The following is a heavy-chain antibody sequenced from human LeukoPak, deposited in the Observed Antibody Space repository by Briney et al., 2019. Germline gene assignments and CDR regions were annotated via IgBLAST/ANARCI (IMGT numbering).Heavy chain of an antibody. J-gene: IGHJ5*02. CDR1: GFTFSNSD. Sequence: GGSLRLSCATSGFTFSNSDMNWVRQAPGKGLEWVSSITTTSSYIYYADSVRGRFTISRDNAKNLLYLHMDSLRAEDTAVYYCARSGCPGGSCYLRYSWLDLWGRGTLVTVSS. CDR3: ARSGCPGGSCYLRYSWLDL. V-gene: IGHV3-21*01. CDR2: ITTTSSYI. D-gene: IGHD2-15*01.